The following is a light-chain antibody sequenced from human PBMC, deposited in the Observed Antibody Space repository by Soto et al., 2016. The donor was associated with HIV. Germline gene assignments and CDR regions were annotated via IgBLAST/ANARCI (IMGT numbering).Light chain of an antibody. V-gene: IGKV1-9*01. CDR1: QGISSY. J-gene: IGKJ2*01. CDR3: QQYYSALYT. Sequence: DIQLTQSPSFLSASVGDRVTITCRASQGISSYLAWFQQKPGKAPNLLIYPASTLQSGVPSRFSGSGSGTDYTLTISSLQPEDFATYYCQQYYSALYTFGQGTKLEI. CDR2: PAS.